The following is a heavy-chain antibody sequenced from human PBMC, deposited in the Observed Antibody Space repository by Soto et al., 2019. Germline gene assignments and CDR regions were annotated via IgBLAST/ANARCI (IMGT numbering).Heavy chain of an antibody. CDR2: IYWDDDK. CDR3: AHKGGRGAGMDV. J-gene: IGHJ6*02. Sequence: QITLRESGPTLVKPTQTLTLTCTFSAFSLSTSEVGVAWIRQPPGKALEWLALIYWDDDKRYSPSLKSRLTSTKDTPKNQVVLTMTTMDPVDTATYYCAHKGGRGAGMDVWGQGTTVTVSS. D-gene: IGHD2-15*01. V-gene: IGHV2-5*02. CDR1: AFSLSTSEVG.